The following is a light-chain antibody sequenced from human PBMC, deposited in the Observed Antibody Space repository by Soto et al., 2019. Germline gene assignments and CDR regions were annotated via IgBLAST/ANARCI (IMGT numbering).Light chain of an antibody. CDR1: QDISNY. Sequence: DIQMTQSPSSLSASVGDRVTITCQASQDISNYLNWDQQKPGKAPKLLIYDASNLETGVPSRFSGSGSGTDFTFTISSLQPEDIATYYCQQYDNLLTVGGGTKVEIK. J-gene: IGKJ4*02. CDR3: QQYDNLLT. CDR2: DAS. V-gene: IGKV1-33*01.